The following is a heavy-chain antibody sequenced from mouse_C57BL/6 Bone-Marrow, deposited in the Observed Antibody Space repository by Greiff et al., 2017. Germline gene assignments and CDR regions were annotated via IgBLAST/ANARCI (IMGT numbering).Heavy chain of an antibody. CDR2: IYPRDGST. Sequence: QVQLKESGPELVKPGASVKLSCKASGYTFTSYDINWVKQRPGQGLEWIGWIYPRDGSTKYNEKFKGKATLTVDPSSSTAYMALHSLTSEDSAVYFCARSPSITTVVESLYYYAMDYWGQGTSGTVSS. D-gene: IGHD1-1*01. CDR3: ARSPSITTVVESLYYYAMDY. V-gene: IGHV1-85*01. J-gene: IGHJ4*01. CDR1: GYTFTSYD.